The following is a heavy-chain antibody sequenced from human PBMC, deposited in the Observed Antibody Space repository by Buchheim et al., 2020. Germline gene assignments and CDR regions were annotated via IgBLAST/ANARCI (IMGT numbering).Heavy chain of an antibody. Sequence: QVQLVQSGAEVKKPGASVKVSCKASGYTFTGYYIHWVRQAPGQGLELMGWINPNSGSTNYAQKFQGRVTMTRDTSISTAYIELGRLRSDDTAVYYCARGDEYAPVGWGQGTL. J-gene: IGHJ4*02. D-gene: IGHD2-8*01. V-gene: IGHV1-2*02. CDR3: ARGDEYAPVG. CDR2: INPNSGST. CDR1: GYTFTGYY.